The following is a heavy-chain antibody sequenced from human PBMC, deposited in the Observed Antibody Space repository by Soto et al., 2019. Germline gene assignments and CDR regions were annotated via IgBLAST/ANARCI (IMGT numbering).Heavy chain of an antibody. J-gene: IGHJ4*02. V-gene: IGHV4-39*01. D-gene: IGHD5-18*01. CDR1: GGSISSSSYY. CDR3: ARHLEDKAMVPLDY. CDR2: IYYSGST. Sequence: QLQLQESGPGLVKPSETLSLTCTVSGGSISSSSYYWGWIRQPPGKGLEWIGSIYYSGSTYYNPSLKSRATISVDTSKNQFSLKLSSVTAADTAVYYCARHLEDKAMVPLDYWGQGTLVIVSS.